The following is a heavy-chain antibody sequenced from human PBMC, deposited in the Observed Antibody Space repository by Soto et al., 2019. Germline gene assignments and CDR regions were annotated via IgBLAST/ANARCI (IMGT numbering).Heavy chain of an antibody. Sequence: QVQLVQSGAAVKKPGASVNVSCKASGYTFTSYAMHWVRQAPGQRLEWMGWINAANGNTIYSQKFQGRVTITRDTSASTAYIELSSLRSEDTAVYYCARGSCSCVSCYSFHFDYWGHGTLVTVSS. D-gene: IGHD2-15*01. CDR3: ARGSCSCVSCYSFHFDY. CDR1: GYTFTSYA. V-gene: IGHV1-3*01. J-gene: IGHJ4*01. CDR2: INAANGNT.